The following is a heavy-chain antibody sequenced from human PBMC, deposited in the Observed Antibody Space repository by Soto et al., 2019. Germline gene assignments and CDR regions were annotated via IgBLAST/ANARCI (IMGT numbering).Heavy chain of an antibody. D-gene: IGHD2-2*01. Sequence: GSLRLSCAASGFTFNTFGMHWVRQAPGKGLEWVAVISYDGSDKYYSDSVRGRFTISRDNSMNTLYLQMNSLRTEDTAVYYCAKSPNFYCSSYHCYKYYFDYWGQGTLVTVSS. CDR3: AKSPNFYCSSYHCYKYYFDY. V-gene: IGHV3-30*18. CDR2: ISYDGSDK. CDR1: GFTFNTFG. J-gene: IGHJ4*02.